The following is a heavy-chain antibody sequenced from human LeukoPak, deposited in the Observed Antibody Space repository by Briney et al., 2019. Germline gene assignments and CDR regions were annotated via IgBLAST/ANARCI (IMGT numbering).Heavy chain of an antibody. CDR3: ASPRTYYYDSSGHDFDY. V-gene: IGHV1-2*02. CDR1: GYTFTGYY. CDR2: INPNSGGT. D-gene: IGHD3-22*01. J-gene: IGHJ4*02. Sequence: ASVKVSCKASGYTFTGYYMHWVRQAPGQGLEWMGWINPNSGGTNYAQKFQGRVTMTRDTSISTAYMELSRLRSDDTAVYYCASPRTYYYDSSGHDFDYWGQGTLVTVSS.